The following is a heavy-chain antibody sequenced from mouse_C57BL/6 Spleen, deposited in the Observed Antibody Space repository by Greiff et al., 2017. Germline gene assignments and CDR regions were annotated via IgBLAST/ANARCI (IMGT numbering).Heavy chain of an antibody. CDR3: ARGLRRCAY. CDR2: IDPSDSYT. J-gene: IGHJ3*01. CDR1: GYTFTSYW. V-gene: IGHV1-69*01. Sequence: QVQLQQPGAELVMPGASVKLSCKASGYTFTSYWMHWVKQRPGQGLEWIGEIDPSDSYTNYNQKFKGKSTLTVDKSSSTAYMQLSSLTSEDSAVYYCARGLRRCAYWGQGTLVTVSA. D-gene: IGHD1-2*01.